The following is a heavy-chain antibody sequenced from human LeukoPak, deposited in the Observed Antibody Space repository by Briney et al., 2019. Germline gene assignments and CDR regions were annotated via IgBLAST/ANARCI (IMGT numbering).Heavy chain of an antibody. D-gene: IGHD6-25*01. CDR1: GHTCTSYY. Sequence: GASVNVSCKASGHTCTSYYLHWVRQAPGQGLEWMGIINPSGGSTNYAQKFQGRVTMTRDTSTSTVYMELSSLRSDDTAVYYCATGSRVFAFDIWGQGTMVTVSS. V-gene: IGHV1-46*01. J-gene: IGHJ3*02. CDR2: INPSGGST. CDR3: ATGSRVFAFDI.